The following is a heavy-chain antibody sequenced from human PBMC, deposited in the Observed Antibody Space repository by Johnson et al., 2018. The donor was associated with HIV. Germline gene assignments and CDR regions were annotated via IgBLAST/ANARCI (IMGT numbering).Heavy chain of an antibody. CDR3: ATYSSSWYKGGYAFDI. Sequence: VQLVESGGGVVQPGRSLRLSCAASGFNFNNYGMHWVRQAPGKGLEWVAVISYDGSNKYYADSVKGRFTISRDNAKNSLYLQMNSLRAEDTAVYYCATYSSSWYKGGYAFDIWGQWTMVTVSS. V-gene: IGHV3-30*03. D-gene: IGHD6-13*01. J-gene: IGHJ3*02. CDR2: ISYDGSNK. CDR1: GFNFNNYG.